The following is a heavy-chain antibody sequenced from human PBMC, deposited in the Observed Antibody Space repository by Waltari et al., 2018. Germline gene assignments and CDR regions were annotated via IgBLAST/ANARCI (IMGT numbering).Heavy chain of an antibody. CDR2: IYTSGST. CDR3: ARSISSGYYPIYFDY. V-gene: IGHV4-4*07. J-gene: IGHJ4*02. CDR1: GGSISSYY. D-gene: IGHD3-22*01. Sequence: QVQLQESGPGLVKPSETLSLTCTVSGGSISSYYWSWIRQPAGKGLEWIGRIYTSGSTNYNPSRKSRVTMSVDTSKNQFSLKLSSVTAADTAVYYCARSISSGYYPIYFDYWGQGTLVTVSS.